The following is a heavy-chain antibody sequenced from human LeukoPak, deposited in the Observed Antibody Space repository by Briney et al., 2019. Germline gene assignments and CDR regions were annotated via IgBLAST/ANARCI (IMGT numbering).Heavy chain of an antibody. V-gene: IGHV3-30*18. Sequence: GGSLRLSCAASELTFSSYGMHWVRQAPGKGLEWVAVISYDGSNKYYADSVKGRFTISRDNSKNTLYLQMNSLRAEDTAVYYCAKDLGLVWQQRFGAFDIWGQGTMVTVSS. J-gene: IGHJ3*02. CDR2: ISYDGSNK. CDR1: ELTFSSYG. CDR3: AKDLGLVWQQRFGAFDI. D-gene: IGHD6-13*01.